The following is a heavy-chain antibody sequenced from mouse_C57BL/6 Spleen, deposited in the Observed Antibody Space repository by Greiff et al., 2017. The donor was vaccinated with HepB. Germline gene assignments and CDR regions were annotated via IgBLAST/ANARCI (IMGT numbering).Heavy chain of an antibody. CDR1: GYSITSGYY. CDR3: ARGGLLGYFDV. J-gene: IGHJ1*03. D-gene: IGHD2-3*01. V-gene: IGHV3-6*01. CDR2: ISYDGSN. Sequence: EVKLQESGPGLVKPSQSLSLTCSVTGYSITSGYYWNWIRQFPGNKLEWMGYISYDGSNNYNPSLKNRISITRDTSKNQFFLKLNSVTTEDTATYYCARGGLLGYFDVWGTGTTVTVSS.